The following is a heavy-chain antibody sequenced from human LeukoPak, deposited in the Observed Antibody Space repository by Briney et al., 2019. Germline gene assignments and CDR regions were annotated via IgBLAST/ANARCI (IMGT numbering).Heavy chain of an antibody. J-gene: IGHJ5*02. CDR2: IIPIFGTA. D-gene: IGHD4-23*01. V-gene: IGHV1-69*13. CDR3: ARDPFSYYGGNSDWFDP. Sequence: SVKVSCKASGGTFSSYAISWVRQAPGQGLEWMGGIIPIFGTANYAQKFQGRVTITADESTSTAYMELSSLRSEDTAVYYCARDPFSYYGGNSDWFDPRGKGTLVTVSS. CDR1: GGTFSSYA.